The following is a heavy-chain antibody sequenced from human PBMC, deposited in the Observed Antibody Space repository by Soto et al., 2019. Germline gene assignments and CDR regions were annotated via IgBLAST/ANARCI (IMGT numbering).Heavy chain of an antibody. CDR1: GGTFSSYT. J-gene: IGHJ4*02. CDR3: AREEGLALYSGYDKYYFDY. D-gene: IGHD5-12*01. Sequence: QVQLVQSGAEVKKPGSSVKVSCKASGGTFSSYTISWVRQAPGQGLEWMGRIIPILGIANYAQKFQGRVTITADKSTSTAYMDLSSLRADDTAVYYCAREEGLALYSGYDKYYFDYWGQGTLVTVSS. CDR2: IIPILGIA. V-gene: IGHV1-69*08.